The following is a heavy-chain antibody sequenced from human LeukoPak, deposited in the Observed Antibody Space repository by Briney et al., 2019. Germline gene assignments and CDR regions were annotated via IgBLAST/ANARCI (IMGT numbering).Heavy chain of an antibody. V-gene: IGHV3-49*04. CDR3: TRDIYRSADY. D-gene: IGHD1-26*01. Sequence: GGSLRLSCTASGFTFGDYAMSWVRQAPGKGLEWVGFIRSKAYGGTTEYAASVKGIFTISRDDSKSIAYLQMNSLKTEGTAVYYCTRDIYRSADYWGQGTLVTVSS. CDR1: GFTFGDYA. J-gene: IGHJ4*02. CDR2: IRSKAYGGTT.